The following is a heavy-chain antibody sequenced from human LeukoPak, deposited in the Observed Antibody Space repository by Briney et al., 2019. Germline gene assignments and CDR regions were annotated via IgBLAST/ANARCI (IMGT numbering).Heavy chain of an antibody. CDR3: ATDLGSSRPNF. D-gene: IGHD6-13*01. V-gene: IGHV3-7*01. CDR2: IKLDGSEK. Sequence: PGGSLRLSCEASGFTFSRYWMTWVRQAPGKGLQWVANIKLDGSEKYYVDSAKGRFTISRDNAKNSLYLQMNSLRAEDTAVYYCATDLGSSRPNFWGQGILVTVSS. CDR1: GFTFSRYW. J-gene: IGHJ4*02.